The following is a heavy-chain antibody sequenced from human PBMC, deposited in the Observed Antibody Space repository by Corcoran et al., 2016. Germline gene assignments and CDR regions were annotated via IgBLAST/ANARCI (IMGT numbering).Heavy chain of an antibody. J-gene: IGHJ6*02. CDR2: IDPSDSYT. CDR3: AGQSVYYGLRVATAGNWGMDV. V-gene: IGHV5-10-1*03. CDR1: GYSFTSYW. Sequence: EVQLLQSGAAVKKPGESLRISCKGSGYSFTSYWISWVRQMPGKGLEWMGRIDPSDSYTNYSPSFQGHVTISADKSISTAYLQWSSLKASDTAMYYWAGQSVYYGLRVATAGNWGMDVWGQGTTVTVSS. D-gene: IGHD5-12*01.